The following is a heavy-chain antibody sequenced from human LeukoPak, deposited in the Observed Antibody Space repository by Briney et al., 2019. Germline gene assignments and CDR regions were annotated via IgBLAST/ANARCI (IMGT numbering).Heavy chain of an antibody. CDR3: ARDVKVRGFDY. J-gene: IGHJ4*02. V-gene: IGHV4-34*01. Sequence: PSETLSLTCAVYGGSFSGYYWSWIRQPPGKGLEWIGEINHSGSTDYNPSLESRVTISVDTSKNQFSLKLSSVTAADTAVYYCARDVKVRGFDYWGQGTLVTVSS. CDR1: GGSFSGYY. CDR2: INHSGST. D-gene: IGHD3-10*01.